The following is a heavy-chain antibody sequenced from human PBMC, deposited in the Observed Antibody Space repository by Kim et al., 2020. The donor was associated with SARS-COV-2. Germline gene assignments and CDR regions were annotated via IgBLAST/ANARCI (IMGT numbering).Heavy chain of an antibody. D-gene: IGHD3-22*01. CDR3: ARATGVITYYFGY. Sequence: YGDAVKGRFTISRDNSKNTLYLQRNSLRAGDKAVYYCARATGVITYYFGYWGQGTLVTVSS. V-gene: IGHV3-33*01. J-gene: IGHJ4*02.